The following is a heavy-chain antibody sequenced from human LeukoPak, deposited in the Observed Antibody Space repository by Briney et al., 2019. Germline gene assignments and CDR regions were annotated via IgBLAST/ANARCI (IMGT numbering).Heavy chain of an antibody. Sequence: SETLSLTCTVSDGFSSSGSYYWGWIRQPPGKGLEWIGSIYHSGSTYYNPSLKSRVTISVDTSKNQFSLKLSSVTAADTAVYYCARHRGYDFYYFDYWGQGTLVTVSS. V-gene: IGHV4-39*01. J-gene: IGHJ4*02. CDR3: ARHRGYDFYYFDY. CDR1: DGFSSSGSYY. CDR2: IYHSGST. D-gene: IGHD5-12*01.